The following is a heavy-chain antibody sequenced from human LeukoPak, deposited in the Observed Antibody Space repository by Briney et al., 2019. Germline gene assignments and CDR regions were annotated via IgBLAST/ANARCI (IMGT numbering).Heavy chain of an antibody. D-gene: IGHD3-3*01. V-gene: IGHV3-9*01. Sequence: GGSLRLSCAASGFTFDDYAMHWFRQAPGKGLEWVSGISWNSGSIGYADSVKDRFTISRDNAKNSLYLQMNSLRAEDTALYYCAKGRRYDFWSGPSYWGQGTLVTVSS. J-gene: IGHJ4*02. CDR2: ISWNSGSI. CDR3: AKGRRYDFWSGPSY. CDR1: GFTFDDYA.